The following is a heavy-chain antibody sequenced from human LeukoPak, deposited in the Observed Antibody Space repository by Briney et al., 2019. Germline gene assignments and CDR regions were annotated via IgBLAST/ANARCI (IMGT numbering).Heavy chain of an antibody. V-gene: IGHV4-4*07. CDR1: GASMNGYF. CDR2: IYSSGNT. J-gene: IGHJ4*02. D-gene: IGHD5-12*01. CDR3: ARWASGYSSREGFDY. Sequence: PSETLSLTRTVSGASMNGYFWSWIRQPAGKGLEWIGRIYSSGNTNYNPSLKSRVIMSVDMSKNQFFLNLKSVTAADTAVFYCARWASGYSSREGFDYWGQRALVILSS.